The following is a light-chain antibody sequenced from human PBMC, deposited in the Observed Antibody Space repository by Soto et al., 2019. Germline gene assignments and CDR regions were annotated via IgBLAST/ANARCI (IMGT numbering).Light chain of an antibody. CDR1: TSNIGTKT. J-gene: IGLJ7*01. V-gene: IGLV1-44*01. CDR3: ASWDVSLNAGV. CDR2: SNN. Sequence: QSVLTQPPSVSGTPGQRVTISCSGSTSNIGTKTVHWYQQLPGLSPKLVVYSNNLRPSGVPDRFSGSKSGTSASLAISGLQSEDEADYYCASWDVSLNAGVFGGGTQLTVL.